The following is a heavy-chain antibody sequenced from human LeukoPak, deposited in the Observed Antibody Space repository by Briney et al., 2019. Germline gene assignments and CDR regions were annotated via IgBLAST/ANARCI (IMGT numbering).Heavy chain of an antibody. CDR2: IYYSGST. D-gene: IGHD3-22*01. V-gene: IGHV4-59*01. CDR1: GGSISSYY. Sequence: SETLSLTCTVSGGSISSYYWSWIRQPPGKGLEWIGYIYYSGSTNYKPSLKSRVTISVDTSKNQFSLKLSSVTAADTAVYYCAREENYYDSSGYYLGYFDLWGRGTLVTVSS. J-gene: IGHJ2*01. CDR3: AREENYYDSSGYYLGYFDL.